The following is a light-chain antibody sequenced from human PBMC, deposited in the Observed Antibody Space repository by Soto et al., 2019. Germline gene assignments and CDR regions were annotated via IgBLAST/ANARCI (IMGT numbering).Light chain of an antibody. CDR2: DAS. CDR1: QSISSW. V-gene: IGKV1-5*01. Sequence: IHMTQSPSTLSASVGDRVTITCRASQSISSWLAWYQQKPGKAPKLLIYDASSLESGVPSRFSGSGSGTEFTLTISSLQPDDFATYYCQLSPVTFGQGTKVDIK. J-gene: IGKJ1*01. CDR3: QLSPVT.